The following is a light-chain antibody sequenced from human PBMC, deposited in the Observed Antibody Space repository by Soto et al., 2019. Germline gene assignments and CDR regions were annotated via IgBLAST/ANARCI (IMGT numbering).Light chain of an antibody. CDR1: SRDVGSYNL. CDR2: EGS. J-gene: IGLJ1*01. Sequence: QSALTQPASVSGSHGQSITISCTGTSRDVGSYNLVSWYQQHPGKAPKLMMYEGSKRPSGVSNRFSGSKSGNTASLAISGLQAEDEADYYCCSYAGSSTFVFGTGTKLTVL. V-gene: IGLV2-23*01. CDR3: CSYAGSSTFV.